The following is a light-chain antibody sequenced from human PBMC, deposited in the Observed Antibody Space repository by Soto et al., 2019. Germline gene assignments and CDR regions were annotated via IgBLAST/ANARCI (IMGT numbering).Light chain of an antibody. Sequence: DIVLTQTPLSSPVTLGQPASSSCRSSQSLVHSDGNTYLSWLQQRPGKPPRRLIDKISKRFYGVTDRFSGSDAGTDFTQIISRVEDEEVGVYCSRQVTQFHRTFGQGIKVEVK. J-gene: IGKJ1*01. CDR3: RQVTQFHRT. CDR1: QSLVHSDGNTY. V-gene: IGKV2-24*01. CDR2: KIS.